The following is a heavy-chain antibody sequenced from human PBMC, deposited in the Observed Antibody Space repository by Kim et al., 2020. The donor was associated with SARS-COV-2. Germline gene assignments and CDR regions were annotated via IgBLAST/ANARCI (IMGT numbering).Heavy chain of an antibody. CDR2: IIPIFGTA. J-gene: IGHJ5*02. Sequence: SVKVSCKASGGTFSSYAISWVRQAPGQGLEWMGGIIPIFGTANYAQKFQGRVTITADESTSTAYMELSSLRSEDTAVYYCARGHSSGSHWDWFDPWGQGTLVTVSS. CDR3: ARGHSSGSHWDWFDP. CDR1: GGTFSSYA. V-gene: IGHV1-69*13. D-gene: IGHD1-26*01.